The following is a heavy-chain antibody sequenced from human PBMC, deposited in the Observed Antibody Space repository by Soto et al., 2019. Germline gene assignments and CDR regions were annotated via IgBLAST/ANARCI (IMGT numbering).Heavy chain of an antibody. J-gene: IGHJ3*02. CDR1: GGTFSSYA. CDR3: ARHPQDIVVVVAGAFDI. CDR2: IIPIFGTA. D-gene: IGHD2-15*01. Sequence: SVKVSCKASGGTFSSYAISWVRQAPGQGLEWMGGIIPIFGTANYAQEFQGRVTITADESTSTAYMELSSLRSEDTAVYYCARHPQDIVVVVAGAFDIWGQGTMVTGSS. V-gene: IGHV1-69*13.